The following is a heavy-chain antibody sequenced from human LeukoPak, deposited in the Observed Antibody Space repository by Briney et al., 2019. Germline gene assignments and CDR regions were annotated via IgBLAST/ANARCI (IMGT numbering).Heavy chain of an antibody. V-gene: IGHV4-59*11. CDR1: GGSISSHS. CDR2: IYSSGNT. Sequence: SETLSLTCTVSGGSISSHSWTWIRQSPGKGLEWIGYIYSSGNTNYNPSLKSRVTISVDTPKNQFSLKLTSVTAADTAVYYCARNLLRWDYSFDYWGQGTLVTVSS. CDR3: ARNLLRWDYSFDY. D-gene: IGHD1-26*01. J-gene: IGHJ4*02.